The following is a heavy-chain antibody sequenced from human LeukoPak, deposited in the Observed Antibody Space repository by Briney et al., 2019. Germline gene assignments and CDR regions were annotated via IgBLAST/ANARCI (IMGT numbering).Heavy chain of an antibody. CDR3: AKGFSSGYLFDY. J-gene: IGHJ4*02. CDR1: GFTFSSYA. D-gene: IGHD6-19*01. V-gene: IGHV3-23*01. Sequence: GESLRLSCAASGFTFSSYAMSWVRQAPGKGLEWVSAISGSGGSTYYADSVKGRFTISRDNSKNTLYLQMNSLRAEDTAVYYCAKGFSSGYLFDYWGQGTLVTVSS. CDR2: ISGSGGST.